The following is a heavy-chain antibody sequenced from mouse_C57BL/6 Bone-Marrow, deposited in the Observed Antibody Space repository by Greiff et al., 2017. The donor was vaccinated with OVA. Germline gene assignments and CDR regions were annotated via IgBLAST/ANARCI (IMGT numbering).Heavy chain of an antibody. J-gene: IGHJ3*01. D-gene: IGHD3-1*01. Sequence: VQVVESGPELVKPGASVKLSCKASGYTFTSYDINWVKQRPGQGLEWIGWIYPRDGSTKYNEKFKGKATLTVDTSSNTAYLQLSSLTSEDTAIYYCARWGYLAWFAYWGQGTLVTVSA. CDR1: GYTFTSYD. V-gene: IGHV1-85*01. CDR3: ARWGYLAWFAY. CDR2: IYPRDGST.